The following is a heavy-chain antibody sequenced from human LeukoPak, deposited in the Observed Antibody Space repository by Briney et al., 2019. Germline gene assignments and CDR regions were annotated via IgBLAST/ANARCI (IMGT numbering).Heavy chain of an antibody. D-gene: IGHD5-18*01. Sequence: PGRSLRLSCAASKFTFSSYTMHWVRQAPGKGLDWVAVISYDGRNKYYGDSVKGRFTISRDNSKNTLYLQMNSLRPEDTAIYYCARESRVTAMATDYWGQGTLVTVSS. CDR3: ARESRVTAMATDY. V-gene: IGHV3-30*04. J-gene: IGHJ4*02. CDR1: KFTFSSYT. CDR2: ISYDGRNK.